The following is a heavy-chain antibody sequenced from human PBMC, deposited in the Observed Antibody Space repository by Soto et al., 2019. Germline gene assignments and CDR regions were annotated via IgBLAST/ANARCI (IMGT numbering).Heavy chain of an antibody. D-gene: IGHD3-10*01. Sequence: RASVKVSCKASGYTFTSYGISWVRQAPGQGLEWMGWISAYNGNTNYAQKLQGRVTMTTDTSTSTAYMELRSLRSDDTASYYCAREYYYGFCPWYCGQGTLVTVSS. CDR3: AREYYYGFCPWY. CDR2: ISAYNGNT. J-gene: IGHJ4*02. CDR1: GYTFTSYG. V-gene: IGHV1-18*01.